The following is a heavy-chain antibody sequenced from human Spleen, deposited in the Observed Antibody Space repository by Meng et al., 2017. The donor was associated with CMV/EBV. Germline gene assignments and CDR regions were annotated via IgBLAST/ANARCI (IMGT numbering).Heavy chain of an antibody. D-gene: IGHD5-24*01. J-gene: IGHJ4*02. CDR3: TRGRRRGYNYHLFDY. CDR2: IYYTGYT. Sequence: IRSGDYYWGWIRQPPGKGLEWIGSIYYTGYTSYTYYNPSLKSRVTISVDTSKNQFSLKLSSVTAADMAVYYCTRGRRRGYNYHLFDYWGQGILVTVSS. CDR1: IRSGDYY. V-gene: IGHV4-39*07.